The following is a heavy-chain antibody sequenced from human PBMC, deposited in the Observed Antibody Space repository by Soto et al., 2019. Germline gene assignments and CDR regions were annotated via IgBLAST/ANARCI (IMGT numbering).Heavy chain of an antibody. V-gene: IGHV3-48*02. D-gene: IGHD3-22*01. J-gene: IGHJ2*01. Sequence: EVQLVESGGGLVQPGGSLRLSCAASGFTLSSYSLNWVRQAPGKGLEWVSYISSSGSAMYFADSVKGRFTISRDNAKNSLYLQMNSLRDEDTAVYYCARGSPRYYDSSGYSLWYFDLWGRGTLVTVSS. CDR1: GFTLSSYS. CDR2: ISSSGSAM. CDR3: ARGSPRYYDSSGYSLWYFDL.